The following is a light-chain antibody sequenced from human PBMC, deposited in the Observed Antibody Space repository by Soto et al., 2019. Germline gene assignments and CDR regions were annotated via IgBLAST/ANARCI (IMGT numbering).Light chain of an antibody. CDR2: GAS. J-gene: IGKJ1*01. Sequence: EILMTHAPATLSVSPVERATLSCRASQSVSSNLAWYQQKPGQAPRLLIYGASNRATGIPDRFSGSGSGTEFTLTISSLQSEDFAVYYCQQYNTWPRTFGQGTKVDI. CDR1: QSVSSN. CDR3: QQYNTWPRT. V-gene: IGKV3D-15*01.